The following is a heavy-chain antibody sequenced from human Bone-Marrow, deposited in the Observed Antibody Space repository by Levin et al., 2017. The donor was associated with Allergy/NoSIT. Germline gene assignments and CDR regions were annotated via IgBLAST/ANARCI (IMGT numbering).Heavy chain of an antibody. D-gene: IGHD5-18*01. CDR2: ISGSGGST. CDR3: AKLTGYSYGYGDSYFDY. J-gene: IGHJ4*02. V-gene: IGHV3-23*01. CDR1: GFTFSSYA. Sequence: GGSLRLSCAASGFTFSSYAMSWVRQAPGKGLEWVSAISGSGGSTYYADSVKGRFTISRDNSKNTLYLQMNSLRAEDTAVYYCAKLTGYSYGYGDSYFDYWGQGTLVTVSS.